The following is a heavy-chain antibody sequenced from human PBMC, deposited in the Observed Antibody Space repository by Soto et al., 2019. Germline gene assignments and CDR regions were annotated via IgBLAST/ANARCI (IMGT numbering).Heavy chain of an antibody. CDR2: INAGNGNT. Sequence: ASVKVSCKASGYTFTSYAMHWVRQAPGQRLEWMGWINAGNGNTKYSQKFQGRVTITRDTSASTAYMELSSLRSEDTAVYYCARDMYYDDSSGYFDGGAFDIWGQGTMVTVSS. CDR1: GYTFTSYA. CDR3: ARDMYYDDSSGYFDGGAFDI. V-gene: IGHV1-3*01. D-gene: IGHD3-22*01. J-gene: IGHJ3*02.